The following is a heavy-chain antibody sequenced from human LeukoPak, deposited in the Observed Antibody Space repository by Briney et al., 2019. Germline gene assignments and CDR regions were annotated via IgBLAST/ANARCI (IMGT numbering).Heavy chain of an antibody. V-gene: IGHV1-8*03. J-gene: IGHJ4*02. CDR1: GYTFSSYD. CDR2: MNPNSGNT. D-gene: IGHD6-13*01. CDR3: ARRRLAAVGPYYFDY. Sequence: AASVKVSCKASGYTFSSYDINWVRQATGQGLEWMGWMNPNSGNTGYAQKFQGRVTITRNTSISTAYMELSSLRSEDTAVYYCARRRLAAVGPYYFDYWGQGILVTVSS.